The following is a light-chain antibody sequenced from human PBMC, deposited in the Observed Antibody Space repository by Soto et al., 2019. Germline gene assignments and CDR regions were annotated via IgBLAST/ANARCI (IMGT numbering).Light chain of an antibody. V-gene: IGKV3-20*01. CDR3: QQYGSSPPT. J-gene: IGKJ1*01. CDR1: QSVNSNY. CDR2: GAS. Sequence: EIVLTQSPGTLSLSPGERATLSCRASQSVNSNYLAWYRRKPGQAPSLLIYGASTRATDIPGRFSGSGSGTDFTLTITRLDPEDFAVYYCQQYGSSPPTFGQGTKVEIK.